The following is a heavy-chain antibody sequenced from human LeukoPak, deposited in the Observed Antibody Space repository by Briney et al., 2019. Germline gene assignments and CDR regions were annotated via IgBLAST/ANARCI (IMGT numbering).Heavy chain of an antibody. V-gene: IGHV4-34*01. CDR2: INHSGST. CDR1: GGSFSGYY. Sequence: SETLSLTCAVYGGSFSGYYWSWIRQPPGKGLEWIGEINHSGSTNYNPSLKSRVTISVDTSKNQFSLKLSSVTAADTAVYYCARGPYSSSRRWFDPWGQGTLVTVSS. J-gene: IGHJ5*02. D-gene: IGHD6-13*01. CDR3: ARGPYSSSRRWFDP.